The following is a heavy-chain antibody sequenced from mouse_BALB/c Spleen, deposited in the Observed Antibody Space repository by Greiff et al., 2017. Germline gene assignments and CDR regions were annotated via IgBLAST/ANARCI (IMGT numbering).Heavy chain of an antibody. J-gene: IGHJ4*01. CDR2: IWSGGST. D-gene: IGHD1-2*01. CDR3: ARNSFITTAKMDY. CDR1: GFSLTSYG. Sequence: VMLVESGPGLVQPSQSLSITCTVSGFSLTSYGVHWVRQSPGKGLEWLGVIWSGGSTDYNAAFISRLSISKDNSKCQVFFKMNSLQANDTAIYYVARNSFITTAKMDYWGQGTSVTVSS. V-gene: IGHV2-2*02.